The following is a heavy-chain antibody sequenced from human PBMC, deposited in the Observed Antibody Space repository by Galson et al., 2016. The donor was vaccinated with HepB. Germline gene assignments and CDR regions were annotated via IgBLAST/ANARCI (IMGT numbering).Heavy chain of an antibody. CDR2: ISGSGDGT. CDR1: GFSFSTYA. V-gene: IGHV3-23*01. Sequence: SLRLSCAASGFSFSTYAMTWVRQAPGKGLEWVSSISGSGDGTYYADSVRGRFTISRDNSKNTVSLQMNSLRAEDTALYYCATEEDTTGGFAWFDSWGQGTLGTVSS. CDR3: ATEEDTTGGFAWFDS. D-gene: IGHD1-1*01. J-gene: IGHJ5*01.